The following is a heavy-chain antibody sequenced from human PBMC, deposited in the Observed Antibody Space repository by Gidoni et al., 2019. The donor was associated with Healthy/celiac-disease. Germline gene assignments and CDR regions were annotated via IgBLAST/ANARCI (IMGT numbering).Heavy chain of an antibody. Sequence: QVQLVESGGGVVQPGRSLRLSCAASGFTFSSYGMHWVRQAPGKGREWVAVISYDGSNKYYADSVKGRFTISRDNSKNTLYLQMNSLRAEDTAVYYCAKGLYSGSYYRHWGQGTLVTVSS. CDR3: AKGLYSGSYYRH. CDR1: GFTFSSYG. V-gene: IGHV3-30*18. D-gene: IGHD1-26*01. J-gene: IGHJ4*02. CDR2: ISYDGSNK.